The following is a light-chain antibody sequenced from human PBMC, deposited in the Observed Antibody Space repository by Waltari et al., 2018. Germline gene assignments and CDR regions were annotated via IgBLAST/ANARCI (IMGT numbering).Light chain of an antibody. J-gene: IGLJ3*02. CDR1: SGHSSNV. CDR3: QTGGHGTWV. Sequence: QLVLTQSPSASASLGASVKLTCTLSSGHSSNVIAWHQQQAEKGPRYLMKVNSDGSHSKGDKLPDRFSGSRSGAERYLTISNLQSEDEADYYCQTGGHGTWVFGGGTKLTVL. V-gene: IGLV4-69*01. CDR2: VNSDGSH.